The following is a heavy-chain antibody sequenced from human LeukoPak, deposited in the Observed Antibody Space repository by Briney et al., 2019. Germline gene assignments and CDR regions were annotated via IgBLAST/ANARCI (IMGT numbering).Heavy chain of an antibody. D-gene: IGHD3-22*01. Sequence: GGSLRLSCAASGFAFSSYAMSWVRQAPGKGLEWVSAISGSGGSTYYADSVKGRFTISRDNSKNTLYLQMNSLRAEDTAVYYCAKPGTYYYDSSGYPNWGQGTLVTVSS. V-gene: IGHV3-23*01. CDR3: AKPGTYYYDSSGYPN. J-gene: IGHJ4*02. CDR1: GFAFSSYA. CDR2: ISGSGGST.